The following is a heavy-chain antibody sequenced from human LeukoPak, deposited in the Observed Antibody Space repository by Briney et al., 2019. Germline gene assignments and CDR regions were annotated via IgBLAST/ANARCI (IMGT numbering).Heavy chain of an antibody. CDR2: IIPIFGTA. V-gene: IGHV1-69*13. J-gene: IGHJ4*02. CDR3: ARAKVGATMYFDY. Sequence: SVKVSCKASGGTFSSYAISWVRQATGQGLEWMGGIIPIFGTANYAQKFQGRVTITADESTSTAYMELSSLRSEDTAVYYCARAKVGATMYFDYWGQGTLVTVSS. D-gene: IGHD1-26*01. CDR1: GGTFSSYA.